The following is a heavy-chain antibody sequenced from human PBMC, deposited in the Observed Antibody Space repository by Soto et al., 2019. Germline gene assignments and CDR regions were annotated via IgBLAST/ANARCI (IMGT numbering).Heavy chain of an antibody. CDR2: ISSSGGTK. Sequence: GGSLRLSCEASGFTFSTYAVTWIRQAPGKGLEWVSYISSSGGTKYHADSVKGRFTISRDNAKNSLYLQMNSLRAEDTAVYYCARGYSSSWTYNWFDPWGQGTLVTVSS. V-gene: IGHV3-11*01. J-gene: IGHJ5*02. CDR1: GFTFSTYA. CDR3: ARGYSSSWTYNWFDP. D-gene: IGHD6-13*01.